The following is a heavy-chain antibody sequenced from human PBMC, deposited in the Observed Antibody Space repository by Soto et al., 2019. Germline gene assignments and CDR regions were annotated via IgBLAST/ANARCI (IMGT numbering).Heavy chain of an antibody. V-gene: IGHV3-23*01. CDR2: ISGSGGST. CDR3: AKGTASIAAAGTGLDDYYYYYYGMDV. Sequence: EVQLLESGGGLVQPGGSLRLSCAASGFTFSSYAMSWVRQAPGKGLEWVSAISGSGGSTYYADSVKGRFTISRDNSKNTLYLQMNSLRAEDTAVYYCAKGTASIAAAGTGLDDYYYYYYGMDVWGQGTTVTVSS. J-gene: IGHJ6*02. D-gene: IGHD6-13*01. CDR1: GFTFSSYA.